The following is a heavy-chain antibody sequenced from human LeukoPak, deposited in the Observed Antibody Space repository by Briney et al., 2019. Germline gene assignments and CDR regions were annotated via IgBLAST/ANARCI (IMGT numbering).Heavy chain of an antibody. V-gene: IGHV7-4-1*02. J-gene: IGHJ4*02. D-gene: IGHD3-22*01. Sequence: ASVTVSCTASGYTFSSNAINWVRQAPGQGLEWMGWIDTNTGNPTYAQGFTGQFVFSLDTSVSTAYLQISSLKAEDTAEYFCARGYDSSGYFSDWGQGTLVTVSS. CDR1: GYTFSSNA. CDR3: ARGYDSSGYFSD. CDR2: IDTNTGNP.